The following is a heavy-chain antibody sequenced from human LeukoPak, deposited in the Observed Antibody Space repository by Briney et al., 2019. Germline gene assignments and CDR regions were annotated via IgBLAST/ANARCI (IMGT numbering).Heavy chain of an antibody. J-gene: IGHJ5*02. D-gene: IGHD3-10*01. CDR3: ARRRLRGTEYNWFDP. Sequence: GESLKISRXASGYNFGGQWIGWVRQMPGKGLEYMGIIYPGDSDTIYSPSFQGQVTMSVDKSISTAYLQWSSLKASDTAMYYCARRRLRGTEYNWFDPWGQGTLVTVSS. CDR2: IYPGDSDT. V-gene: IGHV5-51*01. CDR1: GYNFGGQW.